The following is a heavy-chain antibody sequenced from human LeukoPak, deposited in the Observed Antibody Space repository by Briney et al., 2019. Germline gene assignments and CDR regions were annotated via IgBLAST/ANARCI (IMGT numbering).Heavy chain of an antibody. Sequence: GGSLRLSCAASGFTSRSYAMSWVRQAPGKGLEWVSAISCSGVSTYYADSVKGRFTISRDNSKNTLYLQMNSVRAEDTAVYYCAKVKFGGDGAFDIWGQGTMVTVSS. CDR1: GFTSRSYA. CDR2: ISCSGVST. J-gene: IGHJ3*02. V-gene: IGHV3-23*01. D-gene: IGHD4-17*01. CDR3: AKVKFGGDGAFDI.